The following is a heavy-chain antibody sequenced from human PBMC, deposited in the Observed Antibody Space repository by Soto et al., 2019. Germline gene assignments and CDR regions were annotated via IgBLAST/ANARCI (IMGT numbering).Heavy chain of an antibody. CDR1: GTSGFNFTKAW. V-gene: IGHV3-15*05. J-gene: IGHJ1*01. CDR3: ATYETTGYYAKHSFPY. Sequence: EAQLVESGGGLVKPGGSLRVSCATSGTSGFNFTKAWMNWVRQAPGKGLEWVGRIKSKVDGATTDYAAPVKGRFTVSRDDSKDTLFLEMNNLNTEDTGVYYCATYETTGYYAKHSFPYWGQGTLVIVSS. D-gene: IGHD3-9*01. CDR2: IKSKVDGATT.